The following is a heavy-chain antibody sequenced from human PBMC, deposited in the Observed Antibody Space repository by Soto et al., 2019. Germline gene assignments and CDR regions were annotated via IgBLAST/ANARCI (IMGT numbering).Heavy chain of an antibody. CDR3: ARAGRITIFGVVPAATRYGMDV. V-gene: IGHV1-2*04. CDR2: INPNSGGT. J-gene: IGHJ6*02. D-gene: IGHD3-3*01. CDR1: GYTFTGYY. Sequence: GASVKVSCKASGYTFTGYYMHWVRQAPGQGLEWMGWINPNSGGTNYAQKFQGWVTMTRDTSISTAYMELSRLRSDDTAVYYCARAGRITIFGVVPAATRYGMDVWGQGTTVTVSS.